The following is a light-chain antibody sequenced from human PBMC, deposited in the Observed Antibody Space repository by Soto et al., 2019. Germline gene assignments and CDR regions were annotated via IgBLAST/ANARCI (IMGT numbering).Light chain of an antibody. CDR2: EVS. J-gene: IGLJ1*01. CDR3: SSYAGSNV. Sequence: SVLTQPASASRSPGQSVPISCTGTSSDVGGYNYVSWYQQHPGKAPKLMIYEVSKRPSGVPDRFSGSKSGNTASLTVSGLQAEDEADYYCSSYAGSNVFGTGTKVTVL. CDR1: SSDVGGYNY. V-gene: IGLV2-8*02.